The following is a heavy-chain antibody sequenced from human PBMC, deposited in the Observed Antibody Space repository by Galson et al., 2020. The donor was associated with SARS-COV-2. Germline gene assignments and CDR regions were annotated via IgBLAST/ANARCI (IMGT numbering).Heavy chain of an antibody. J-gene: IGHJ6*02. D-gene: IGHD2-15*01. Sequence: GGSLRLSCAASGFTFSSYAMHWVRQAPGKGLEWVAVISYDGSNKYYADSVKGRFTISRDNSKNTLYLQMNSLRAEDTAVYYCASGRGGSGYYYGMDVWGQGTTVTVSS. CDR3: ASGRGGSGYYYGMDV. CDR1: GFTFSSYA. V-gene: IGHV3-30*04. CDR2: ISYDGSNK.